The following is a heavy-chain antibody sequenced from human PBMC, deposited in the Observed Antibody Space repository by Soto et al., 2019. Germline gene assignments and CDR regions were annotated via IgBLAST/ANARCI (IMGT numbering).Heavy chain of an antibody. D-gene: IGHD3-3*01. CDR1: GFTFSSYG. V-gene: IGHV3-33*01. CDR3: ARATIFGVVTYYYMDV. Sequence: GGSLRLSCAASGFTFSSYGMHWVRQAPGKGLEWVAVIWYDGSNKYYVDSVKGRFTISRDNSKNTLYLQMNSLRAEDTAVYYCARATIFGVVTYYYMDVWGKGTTVTVSS. J-gene: IGHJ6*03. CDR2: IWYDGSNK.